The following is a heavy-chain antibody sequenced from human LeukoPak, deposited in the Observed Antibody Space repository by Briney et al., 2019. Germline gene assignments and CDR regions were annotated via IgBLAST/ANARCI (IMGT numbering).Heavy chain of an antibody. J-gene: IGHJ4*02. CDR3: AKDIVVAPAAIPYYFDY. CDR2: ISGSGGST. V-gene: IGHV3-23*01. CDR1: GFTFSSYA. Sequence: GGSLRLSCAASGFTFSSYAMSWVRQAPGKGLEWVSAISGSGGSTYYADSVKGRFTISRDNSKNTLYLQMNSLRAEDTAVYYCAKDIVVAPAAIPYYFDYWGQGTLVTVSS. D-gene: IGHD2-2*01.